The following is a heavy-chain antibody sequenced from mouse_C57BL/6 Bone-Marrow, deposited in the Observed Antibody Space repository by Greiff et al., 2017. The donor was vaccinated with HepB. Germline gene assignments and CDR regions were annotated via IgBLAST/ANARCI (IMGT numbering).Heavy chain of an antibody. CDR1: GYSFTGYF. CDR3: ARSDYGNFWFAY. CDR2: INPYNGDT. Sequence: DVQLQESGPELVKPGDSVKISCKASGYSFTGYFMNWVMQSHGKSLEWIGRINPYNGDTFYNQKFKGKATLTVDKSSSTAHMELRSLTSEDSAVYYCARSDYGNFWFAYWGQGTLVTVSA. J-gene: IGHJ3*01. V-gene: IGHV1-20*01. D-gene: IGHD2-1*01.